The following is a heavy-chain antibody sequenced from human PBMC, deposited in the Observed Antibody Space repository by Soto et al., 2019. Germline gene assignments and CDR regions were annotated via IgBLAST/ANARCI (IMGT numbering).Heavy chain of an antibody. CDR1: GGTFSSYA. CDR3: ARDSPVAAAGTEGGF. D-gene: IGHD6-13*01. CDR2: IIPIFGTA. J-gene: IGHJ4*02. Sequence: QVQLVQSGAEVKKPGSSVKVSCKASGGTFSSYAISWVRQAPGQGLEWMGGIIPIFGTANYAQKFQGRVTVAADEPPSTGYMELSSLRAEDTAVYDCARDSPVAAAGTEGGFWGKGTLVTVSS. V-gene: IGHV1-69*12.